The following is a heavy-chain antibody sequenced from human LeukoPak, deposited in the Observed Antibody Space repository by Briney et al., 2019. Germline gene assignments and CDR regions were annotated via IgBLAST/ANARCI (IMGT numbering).Heavy chain of an antibody. CDR1: GFTFSDYY. D-gene: IGHD3-22*01. V-gene: IGHV3-11*04. CDR2: ISSSGSTI. Sequence: GGSLRLSCPASGFTFSDYYMSWIRQAPGKGLEWVSYISSSGSTIYYADSVKGRFTISRDNAKNSLYLQMNSLRAEDTAVYYCAREILHYYDSSGYCYDYWGQGTLVTVSS. J-gene: IGHJ4*02. CDR3: AREILHYYDSSGYCYDY.